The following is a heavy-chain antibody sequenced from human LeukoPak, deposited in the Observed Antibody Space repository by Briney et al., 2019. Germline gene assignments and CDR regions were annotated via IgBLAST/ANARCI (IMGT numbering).Heavy chain of an antibody. CDR1: GGSISSGGYY. Sequence: SETLSLTCTVSGGSISSGGYYWSWIRQHPGKGLEWIGYIYYSGSTYYNPSLKSRVTISVDTSKNQFSLKLSSVTAADTAVYYCARGPPVLLGAFDIWGQGTMVTVSS. CDR2: IYYSGST. J-gene: IGHJ3*02. CDR3: ARGPPVLLGAFDI. V-gene: IGHV4-31*03. D-gene: IGHD2-21*01.